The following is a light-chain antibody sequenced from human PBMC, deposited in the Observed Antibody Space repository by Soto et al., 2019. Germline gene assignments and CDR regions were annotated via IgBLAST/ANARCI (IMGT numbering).Light chain of an antibody. Sequence: QSALTQPASVSGSPGQSVTISCTGTSNDIGGYYYAAWYQQHPGTAPKLIIYDVSNRPSGVSNRCSGSKSDNTASLTISGLQAEDEADYYCSSFTSSHTLAFGGGTKLTVL. CDR1: SNDIGGYYY. CDR3: SSFTSSHTLA. J-gene: IGLJ3*02. V-gene: IGLV2-14*03. CDR2: DVS.